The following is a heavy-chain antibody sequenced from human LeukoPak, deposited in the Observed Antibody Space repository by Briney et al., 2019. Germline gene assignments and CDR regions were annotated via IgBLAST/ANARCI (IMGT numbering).Heavy chain of an antibody. J-gene: IGHJ3*02. CDR3: ARSFLGVYSSGWFDAFDI. V-gene: IGHV1-8*01. CDR2: MNANSGNT. CDR1: GYTFTSYD. D-gene: IGHD6-19*01. Sequence: ASVKVSCKASGYTFTSYDINWVRQATGQGLEWMGWMNANSGNTGYAQKFQGRVTMTRNTSISTAYMELSSLRSEDTAVYYWARSFLGVYSSGWFDAFDIWGQGTMVTVSS.